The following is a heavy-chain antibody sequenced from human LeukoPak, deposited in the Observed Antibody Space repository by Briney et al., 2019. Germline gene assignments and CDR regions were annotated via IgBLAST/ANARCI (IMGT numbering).Heavy chain of an antibody. J-gene: IGHJ3*02. D-gene: IGHD2-2*01. V-gene: IGHV3-11*04. CDR1: GFTFSDYY. CDR2: ISSSGSTI. CDR3: ARPRYCSSNSCYEDAFDI. Sequence: GGSLRLSCAASGFTFSDYYMSWIRQAPGKGLEWLSYISSSGSTIYYADSVKGRFTISRDNAKKSQYMQMNSLRAEDRGVYYCARPRYCSSNSCYEDAFDIWGHGTMVTVSS.